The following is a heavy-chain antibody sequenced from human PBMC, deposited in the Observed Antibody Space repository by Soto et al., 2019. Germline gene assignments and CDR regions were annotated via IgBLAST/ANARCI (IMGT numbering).Heavy chain of an antibody. CDR3: ARDAASYYYDSSGYGANAFDI. Sequence: SETLSLTCTVSGGSISSGGYYWSWIRQHPGKGLECIGYIYYSGSTYYNPSLKSRVTISVDTSKNQFSLKLSSVTAADTAVYYCARDAASYYYDSSGYGANAFDIWGQGTMVTVSS. D-gene: IGHD3-22*01. V-gene: IGHV4-31*03. CDR2: IYYSGST. CDR1: GGSISSGGYY. J-gene: IGHJ3*02.